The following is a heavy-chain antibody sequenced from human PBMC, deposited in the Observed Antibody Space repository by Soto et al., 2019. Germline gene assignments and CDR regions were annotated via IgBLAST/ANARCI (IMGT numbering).Heavy chain of an antibody. Sequence: GASVKVSCKASGGTFSSYAISWVRQAPGQGLEWMGGIIPTFGTANYAQKFQGRVTITADESTSTAYMELSSLRSEDTAVYYCARPSGYSNGMDVWGQGTTVTVSS. V-gene: IGHV1-69*13. J-gene: IGHJ6*02. CDR1: GGTFSSYA. D-gene: IGHD5-12*01. CDR2: IIPTFGTA. CDR3: ARPSGYSNGMDV.